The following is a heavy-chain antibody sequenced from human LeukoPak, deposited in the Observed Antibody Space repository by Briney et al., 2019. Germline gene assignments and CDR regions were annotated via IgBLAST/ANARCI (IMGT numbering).Heavy chain of an antibody. Sequence: PGGSLRLSCAASGFTFSSYAMSWVRQAPGKGLEWVSAISGSGGSTYYADSVKGRFTISRDNSKNTLYLQMNSLRAEDTAVYYCAKGQETNIIHRLRYFDWSLRGDAFDIWGQGTMVTVSS. CDR1: GFTFSSYA. J-gene: IGHJ3*02. CDR2: ISGSGGST. D-gene: IGHD3-9*01. V-gene: IGHV3-23*01. CDR3: AKGQETNIIHRLRYFDWSLRGDAFDI.